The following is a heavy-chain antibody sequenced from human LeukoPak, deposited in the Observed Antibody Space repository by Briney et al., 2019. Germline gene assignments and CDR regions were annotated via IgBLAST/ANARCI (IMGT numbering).Heavy chain of an antibody. D-gene: IGHD2-2*01. J-gene: IGHJ6*04. CDR3: ARAPGYCSSTSCYVPARYGMDV. V-gene: IGHV4-59*01. CDR1: GGSISSYY. CDR2: IYYSVST. Sequence: SETLSLTCTVSGGSISSYYWSWIRQPPGKGLEWIGYIYYSVSTNYNPSLKSRVTISVDTSKNQFSLKLSSVTAADTAVYYCARAPGYCSSTSCYVPARYGMDVWGKGTTVTVSS.